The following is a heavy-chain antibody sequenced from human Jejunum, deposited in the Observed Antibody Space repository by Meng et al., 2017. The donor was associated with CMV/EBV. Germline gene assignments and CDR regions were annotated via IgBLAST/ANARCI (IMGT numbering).Heavy chain of an antibody. D-gene: IGHD3-16*01. CDR3: AKSAYREDYTEY. J-gene: IGHJ4*02. V-gene: IGHV3-30*02. CDR2: IRYDGNNQ. CDR1: GFTFNNYG. Sequence: QVQLVESGGGVVQPGGALRLSCAASGFTFNNYGMHWVRQAPGKGLEWVAFIRYDGNNQYYADSVKGRFTISRDNSKNTLYLQMNSLRGEDTAVYYCAKSAYREDYTEYWGQGTLVTVSS.